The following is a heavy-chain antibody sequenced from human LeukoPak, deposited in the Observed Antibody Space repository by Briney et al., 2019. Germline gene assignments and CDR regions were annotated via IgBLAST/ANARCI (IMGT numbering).Heavy chain of an antibody. D-gene: IGHD3-22*01. J-gene: IGHJ4*02. Sequence: SETLSLTCTVSGGSISSGGYSWSWIRQPPGKGLEWIGYIYHSGSTYYNPSLKSRVTISVDRSKNQFPLKLSSVTAADTAVYYCARVSYYDSSGYYPYYFDYWGQGTLVTVSS. CDR2: IYHSGST. V-gene: IGHV4-30-2*01. CDR3: ARVSYYDSSGYYPYYFDY. CDR1: GGSISSGGYS.